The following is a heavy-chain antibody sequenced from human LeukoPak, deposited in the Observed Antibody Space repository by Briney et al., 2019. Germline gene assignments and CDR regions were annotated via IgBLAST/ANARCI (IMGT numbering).Heavy chain of an antibody. Sequence: GGSLRLSCAASGFTFSDYYMSWIRQAPGKGLEWVSYISSSGSTIYYADSVKGRFTISRDNAKNSLYLQMNSLRAEDTAVYYCAPSGYYDSSGFSGPPFDYWGQGTLVTVSS. CDR2: ISSSGSTI. CDR1: GFTFSDYY. V-gene: IGHV3-11*04. CDR3: APSGYYDSSGFSGPPFDY. J-gene: IGHJ4*02. D-gene: IGHD3-22*01.